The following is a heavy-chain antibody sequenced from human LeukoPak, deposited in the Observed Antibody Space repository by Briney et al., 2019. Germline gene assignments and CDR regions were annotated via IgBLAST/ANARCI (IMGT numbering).Heavy chain of an antibody. D-gene: IGHD5-18*01. Sequence: GESLKISCKGSGYSFSSYWIGWVRQMPGKGLEWMGIIYPGDSATRYSPSFQGQVTISADRSISTAYLQWRSLKASDTAMYYCARGLRYGRDYYYYDMDVWGQGTTVTVSS. CDR3: ARGLRYGRDYYYYDMDV. J-gene: IGHJ6*02. CDR1: GYSFSSYW. CDR2: IYPGDSAT. V-gene: IGHV5-51*01.